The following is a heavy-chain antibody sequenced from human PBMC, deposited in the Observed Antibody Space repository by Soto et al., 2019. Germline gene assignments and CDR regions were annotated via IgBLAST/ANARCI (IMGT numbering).Heavy chain of an antibody. CDR1: GFTFSSYG. CDR3: VLWESAFDI. CDR2: ISYDGSNK. J-gene: IGHJ3*02. D-gene: IGHD1-26*01. Sequence: QVQLVESGGGVVQPGRSLRLSCAASGFTFSSYGMHWVRQAPGKGLEWVAVISYDGSNKYYADSVKGRFTISRDNSKNTLYLQMNSLRAEDTAVYYCVLWESAFDIWGQGTMVTVSS. V-gene: IGHV3-30*03.